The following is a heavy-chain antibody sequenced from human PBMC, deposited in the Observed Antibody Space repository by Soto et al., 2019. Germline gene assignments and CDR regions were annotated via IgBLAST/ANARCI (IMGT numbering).Heavy chain of an antibody. D-gene: IGHD2-15*01. CDR3: ARDPIGYCSGGSCYSMHYYYYGMDV. J-gene: IGHJ6*02. CDR2: ISYDGSNK. CDR1: GFTFSSYA. V-gene: IGHV3-30-3*01. Sequence: QVQLVESGGGVVQPGRSLRLSCAASGFTFSSYAMHWVRQAPGKGLEWVAVISYDGSNKYYADSVKGRFTISRDNSKNTLYLQMNSLRAEDTAVYYCARDPIGYCSGGSCYSMHYYYYGMDVWGQGTTVTVSS.